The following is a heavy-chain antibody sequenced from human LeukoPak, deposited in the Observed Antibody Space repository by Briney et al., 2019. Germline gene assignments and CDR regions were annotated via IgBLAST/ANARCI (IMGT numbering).Heavy chain of an antibody. CDR1: GYTFTHYY. Sequence: ASVKVSCKASGYTFTHYYMHWVRQVPGQGLEWMGTINPSGGSTSYAQKFQGRVTMTRDTSTSTVYMELSSLRTEDTAVFYCARAYTYGLNYWGQGTLVTVPS. CDR3: ARAYTYGLNY. J-gene: IGHJ4*02. CDR2: INPSGGST. D-gene: IGHD5-18*01. V-gene: IGHV1-46*01.